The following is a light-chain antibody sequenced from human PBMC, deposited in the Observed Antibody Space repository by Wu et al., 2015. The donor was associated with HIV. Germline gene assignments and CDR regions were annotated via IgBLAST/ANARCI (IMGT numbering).Light chain of an antibody. CDR2: GAS. CDR1: QSITSNY. Sequence: EIVLTQSPGTLSLSPGERATLSCRASQSITSNYLTWYQQKPGQAPRLLIYGASSRATGIPDRFSGSGSGTDFTLTISRLEPEDFAVYYCQQYGSSPKLTFGGGTKVEIK. CDR3: QQYGSSPKLT. V-gene: IGKV3-20*01. J-gene: IGKJ4*01.